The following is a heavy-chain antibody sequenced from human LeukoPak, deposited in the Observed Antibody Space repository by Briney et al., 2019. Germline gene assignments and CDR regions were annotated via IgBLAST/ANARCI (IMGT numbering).Heavy chain of an antibody. D-gene: IGHD2/OR15-2a*01. J-gene: IGHJ2*01. CDR2: IYYSGST. CDR3: ARREYVGWYFDL. Sequence: SETLSLTCTVSGGSISSYYWSWIRQPPGKGLEWIGYIYYSGSTNYNPSLKSRVTISVDTSKNQFSLKLSSVTAADTAVYYCARREYVGWYFDLWGRGTLVTVSS. CDR1: GGSISSYY. V-gene: IGHV4-59*08.